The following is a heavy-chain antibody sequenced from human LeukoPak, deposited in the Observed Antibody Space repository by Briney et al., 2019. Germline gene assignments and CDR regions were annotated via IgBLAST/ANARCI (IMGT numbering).Heavy chain of an antibody. V-gene: IGHV1-18*01. CDR2: LSAYNGNT. J-gene: IGHJ4*02. Sequence: GASVKVSCKASGFTFTSYAISWVRQAPGQGLEWMGWLSAYNGNTNYAQKLQGRVTMTTDTSTSTAYMELRSLRSDDTAVYYCARDETLYDTFGGVIAPGYFDYWGQGTLVTVSS. CDR1: GFTFTSYA. CDR3: ARDETLYDTFGGVIAPGYFDY. D-gene: IGHD3-16*02.